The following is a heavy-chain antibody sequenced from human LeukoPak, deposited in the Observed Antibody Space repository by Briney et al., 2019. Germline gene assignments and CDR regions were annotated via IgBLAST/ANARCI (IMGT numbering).Heavy chain of an antibody. Sequence: SETLSLTCTVSGGSISSYYWSWIRQPPGKGLEWIGYIYYSGSTNYNPSLKSRVTISVDTSKNQFSLKLSSVTAADTAVYYCARRRMVRGVIVFDYWGQGTLVTVSS. D-gene: IGHD3-10*01. CDR2: IYYSGST. CDR1: GGSISSYY. V-gene: IGHV4-59*01. CDR3: ARRRMVRGVIVFDY. J-gene: IGHJ4*02.